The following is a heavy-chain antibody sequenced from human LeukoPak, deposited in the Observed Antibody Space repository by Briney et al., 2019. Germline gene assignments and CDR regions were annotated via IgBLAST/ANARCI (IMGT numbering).Heavy chain of an antibody. CDR2: INSDGSST. CDR1: RFTFSTYW. J-gene: IGHJ4*02. V-gene: IGHV3-74*01. Sequence: GGSLRLSCAASRFTFSTYWMHWVRQAPGKGLVWVSRINSDGSSTGYADSVKGRFTISGDNAKNSLYLQMNSLRAEDTALYYCARSNKYDSSGWGYWGQGTPVTVSS. D-gene: IGHD3-22*01. CDR3: ARSNKYDSSGWGY.